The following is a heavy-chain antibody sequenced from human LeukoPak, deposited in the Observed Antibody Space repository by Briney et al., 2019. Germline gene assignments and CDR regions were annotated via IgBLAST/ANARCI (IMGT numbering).Heavy chain of an antibody. J-gene: IGHJ4*02. CDR2: IYYSGST. Sequence: PSETLSLTCTVSGGSISSGSYYWSWIRQPPGKGLEWIGYIYYSGSTNYNPSLKSRVTISVDTSKNQFSLKLSSVTAADTAVYYCAREAYYYDSSGQNTLGYWGQGTLVTVSS. CDR1: GGSISSGSYY. D-gene: IGHD3-22*01. V-gene: IGHV4-61*01. CDR3: AREAYYYDSSGQNTLGY.